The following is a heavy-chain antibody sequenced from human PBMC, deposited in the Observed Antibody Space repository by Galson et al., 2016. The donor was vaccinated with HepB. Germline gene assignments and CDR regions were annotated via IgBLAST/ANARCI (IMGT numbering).Heavy chain of an antibody. CDR2: VSAYNDNT. V-gene: IGHV1-18*01. Sequence: SVKVSCKASGYTFTSYVINWVRQAPGQGLEWLGWVSAYNDNTRYAQTLQGRVTMTIDRSTSTAYMGLRSLRSDDTAVYYCARGSLDSSGYYLYYYAMDVWGQGATVTVSS. J-gene: IGHJ6*02. CDR1: GYTFTSYV. D-gene: IGHD3-22*01. CDR3: ARGSLDSSGYYLYYYAMDV.